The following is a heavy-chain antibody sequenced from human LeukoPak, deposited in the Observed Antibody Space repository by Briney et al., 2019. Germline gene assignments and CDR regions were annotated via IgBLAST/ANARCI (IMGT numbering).Heavy chain of an antibody. D-gene: IGHD2-2*02. J-gene: IGHJ5*02. CDR2: ISYDGSNK. V-gene: IGHV3-30-3*01. CDR3: ARAPGEVVVPAAIGWFDP. CDR1: GFTFSSYA. Sequence: PGRSLRLSCAASGFTFSSYAMHWVRQAPGKGLEWVAVISYDGSNKYYADSVKGRFTISRDNAKNSLYLQMNSLRAEDTAVYYCARAPGEVVVPAAIGWFDPWGQGTLVTVSS.